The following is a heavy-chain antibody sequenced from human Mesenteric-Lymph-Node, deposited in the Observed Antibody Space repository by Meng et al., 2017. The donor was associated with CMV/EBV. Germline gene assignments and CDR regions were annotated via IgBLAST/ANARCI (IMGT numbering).Heavy chain of an antibody. D-gene: IGHD5-18*01. CDR1: GYTFTSYY. J-gene: IGHJ3*02. Sequence: ASVKVSCKASGYTFTSYYMHWVRQAPGQGLEWMGWINPNSGGTNYAQKFQGRVTMTRDTSISTAYMELSRLRSDDTAVYYCARPLVIGYGYGGYAFDIWGQGTMVTVSS. CDR2: INPNSGGT. V-gene: IGHV1-2*02. CDR3: ARPLVIGYGYGGYAFDI.